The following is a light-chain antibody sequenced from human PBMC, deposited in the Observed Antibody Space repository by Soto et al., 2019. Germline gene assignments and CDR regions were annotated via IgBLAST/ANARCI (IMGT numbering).Light chain of an antibody. V-gene: IGLV2-14*01. Sequence: QSALTQPASVSGSPGQSITISCAGTSSDVGGYNYVSWYQQHPGKAPKLLIYDVINRPSVVSDRFSGSKSGNTASLTISGLQADDEADYYCSSYTSSSTWVFGGGTKLTVL. J-gene: IGLJ3*02. CDR2: DVI. CDR1: SSDVGGYNY. CDR3: SSYTSSSTWV.